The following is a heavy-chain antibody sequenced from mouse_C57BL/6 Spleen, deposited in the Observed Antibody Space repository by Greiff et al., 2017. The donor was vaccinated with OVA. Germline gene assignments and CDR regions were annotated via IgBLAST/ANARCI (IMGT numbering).Heavy chain of an antibody. Sequence: VKLMESGAELMKPGASVKLSCKATGYTFTGYWIEWVKQRPGHGLEWIGEILPGSGSTNYNEKFKGKATFTADTSSNTAYMQLSSLTTEDSAIYYCARRGVTTVVGGDFDYWGQGTTLTVSS. D-gene: IGHD1-1*01. CDR2: ILPGSGST. J-gene: IGHJ2*01. V-gene: IGHV1-9*01. CDR1: GYTFTGYW. CDR3: ARRGVTTVVGGDFDY.